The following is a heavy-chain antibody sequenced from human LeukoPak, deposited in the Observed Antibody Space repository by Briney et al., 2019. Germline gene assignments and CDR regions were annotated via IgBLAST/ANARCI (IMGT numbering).Heavy chain of an antibody. Sequence: GGSLTLSCAASGCTFNSFPRHWVRQAPGKGLEWVGFIKYDGSDKYYADAVKGRFTISRDNSKNTVYLQMNSRRSEDTALYYCAKDHKWLVDDWGQGTLVTVSS. D-gene: IGHD6-19*01. J-gene: IGHJ4*02. CDR3: AKDHKWLVDD. CDR2: IKYDGSDK. CDR1: GCTFNSFP. V-gene: IGHV3-30*02.